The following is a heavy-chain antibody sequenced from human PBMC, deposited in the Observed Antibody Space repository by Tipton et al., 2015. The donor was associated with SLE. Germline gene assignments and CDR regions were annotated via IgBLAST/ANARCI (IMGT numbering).Heavy chain of an antibody. J-gene: IGHJ4*02. CDR1: GFTFSSYS. D-gene: IGHD3-10*01. Sequence: SLRLSCAASGFTFSSYSMNWVRQAPGKGLEWVSSISSSSSYIYYADLAKGRFTISRDNAKNSLYLQMNSLRAEDTAVHYCARDSPNAYYYGSGSPPDYWGQGTLVTVSS. V-gene: IGHV3-21*04. CDR3: ARDSPNAYYYGSGSPPDY. CDR2: ISSSSSYI.